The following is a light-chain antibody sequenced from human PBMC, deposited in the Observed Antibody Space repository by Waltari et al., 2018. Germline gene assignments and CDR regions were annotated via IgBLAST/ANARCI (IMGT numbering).Light chain of an antibody. Sequence: QSVLTQPPSVSAAPGQKVTISCSGSSSHIGNDYVSWYQQLPGTSPTLFTYENNNRPPVIPDPFSGSKSGTSATLGITGLQTGDEADYYCGTWDTSLSALIFGGGTKLTVL. CDR1: SSHIGNDY. CDR3: GTWDTSLSALI. V-gene: IGLV1-51*02. CDR2: ENN. J-gene: IGLJ2*01.